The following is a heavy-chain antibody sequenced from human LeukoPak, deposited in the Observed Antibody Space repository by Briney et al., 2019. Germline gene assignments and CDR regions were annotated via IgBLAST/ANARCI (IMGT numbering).Heavy chain of an antibody. CDR2: ISYDGSNK. D-gene: IGHD3-22*01. CDR1: GFAFSNYA. Sequence: GRSLRLSCAASGFAFSNYAMHWVRQAPGKGLEWVAVISYDGSNKYYADSVKGRFTISRDNSKNTLYLQMNSLRAEDTAVYYCARDLYDSSESAFDIWGQGTMVTVSS. V-gene: IGHV3-30-3*01. CDR3: ARDLYDSSESAFDI. J-gene: IGHJ3*02.